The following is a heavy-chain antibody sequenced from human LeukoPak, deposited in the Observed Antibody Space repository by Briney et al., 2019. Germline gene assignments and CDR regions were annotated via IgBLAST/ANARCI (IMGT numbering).Heavy chain of an antibody. CDR1: GFTFSSYA. J-gene: IGHJ4*02. CDR2: ISYDGSNK. CDR3: AKGPPQWLVYYFDY. D-gene: IGHD6-19*01. Sequence: GGSLRLSCAASGFTFSSYAMHWVRQAPGKGLEWVAVISYDGSNKYYADSVKGRFTISRDNSKNTLYLQMNSLRTEDTAVYYCAKGPPQWLVYYFDYWGQGTLVTVSS. V-gene: IGHV3-30*18.